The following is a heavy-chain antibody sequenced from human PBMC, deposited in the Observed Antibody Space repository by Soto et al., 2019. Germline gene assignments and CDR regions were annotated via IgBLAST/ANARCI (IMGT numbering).Heavy chain of an antibody. J-gene: IGHJ6*02. CDR2: IYYSGST. Sequence: LSLTCTVSGGSISSYYWSWIRQPPGKGLEWIGYIYYSGSTNYNPALKSRVTISVDTSKNQFSLKLSSVTAADTAVYYCARDLVTPGGYYYYGMDVWGQGTTVTVSS. CDR3: ARDLVTPGGYYYYGMDV. CDR1: GGSISSYY. D-gene: IGHD3-16*01. V-gene: IGHV4-59*01.